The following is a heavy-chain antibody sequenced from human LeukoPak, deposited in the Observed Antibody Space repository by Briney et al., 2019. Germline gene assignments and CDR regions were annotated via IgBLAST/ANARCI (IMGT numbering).Heavy chain of an antibody. V-gene: IGHV4-31*03. Sequence: SESLSLTCTVSGGSISIGGYYWSWIRQHPGKGLEWIGYIYYSGSTYYNPSLKSRVTISVDTSKNQFSLKLSSVTAAGTAVYYCARESIAVDSYDYWGQGTLVTVSS. CDR2: IYYSGST. D-gene: IGHD6-19*01. CDR1: GGSISIGGYY. CDR3: ARESIAVDSYDY. J-gene: IGHJ4*02.